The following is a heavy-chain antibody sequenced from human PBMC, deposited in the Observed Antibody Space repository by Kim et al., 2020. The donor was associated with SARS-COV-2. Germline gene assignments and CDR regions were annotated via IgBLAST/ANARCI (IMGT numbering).Heavy chain of an antibody. V-gene: IGHV4-30-2*01. D-gene: IGHD2-2*01. CDR2: IYHSGST. Sequence: SETLSLTCAVSGGSISSGGYSWSWIRQPPGKGLEWIGYIYHSGSTYYNPSLKSRVTISVDRSKNQFSLKLSSVTAADTAVYYCARGPLGYCSSTSCPIRRGNWFDPWGQGTLVTVSS. CDR1: GGSISSGGYS. CDR3: ARGPLGYCSSTSCPIRRGNWFDP. J-gene: IGHJ5*02.